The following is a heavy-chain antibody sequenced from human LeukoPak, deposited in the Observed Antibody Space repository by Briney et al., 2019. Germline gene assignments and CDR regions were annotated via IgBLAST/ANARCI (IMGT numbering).Heavy chain of an antibody. V-gene: IGHV4-34*01. Sequence: GSLRLSCAASGFTFSDYYMSWIRQPPGKGLEWIGEINHSGSTNYNPSLKSRVTISVDTSKNQCSLKLSSVTAADTAVYYCARDGIVLDYWGQGTLVTVSS. CDR1: GFTFSDYY. J-gene: IGHJ4*02. CDR3: ARDGIVLDY. D-gene: IGHD2-8*01. CDR2: INHSGST.